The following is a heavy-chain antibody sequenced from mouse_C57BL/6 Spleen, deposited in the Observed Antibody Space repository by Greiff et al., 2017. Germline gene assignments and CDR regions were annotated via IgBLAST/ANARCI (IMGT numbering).Heavy chain of an antibody. CDR2: ISSGGDYI. CDR1: GFTFSSYA. D-gene: IGHD1-1*01. J-gene: IGHJ1*03. CDR3: TRDPGGYYGSSWYFDV. Sequence: EVQLVASGEGLVKPGGSLKLSCAASGFTFSSYAMSWVRQTPEKRLEWVAYISSGGDYIYYADTVKGRFTISRDNARNTLYLQMSSLKSEDTAMYYCTRDPGGYYGSSWYFDVWGTGTTVTVSS. V-gene: IGHV5-9-1*02.